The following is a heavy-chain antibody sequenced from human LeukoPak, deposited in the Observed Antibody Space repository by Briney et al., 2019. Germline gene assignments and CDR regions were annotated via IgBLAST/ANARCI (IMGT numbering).Heavy chain of an antibody. CDR3: ARGAPIRVAVAATFDP. CDR1: GFTFTTYT. CDR2: INAANGNT. Sequence: GASVKASCKTSGFTFTTYTMHWVRQAPGQRLEWMGWINAANGNTQYSQKFQGRVTITRDTSASTAYMELSSLRSEDTAVYYCARGAPIRVAVAATFDPWGQGTLVTVPS. J-gene: IGHJ5*02. D-gene: IGHD6-19*01. V-gene: IGHV1-3*01.